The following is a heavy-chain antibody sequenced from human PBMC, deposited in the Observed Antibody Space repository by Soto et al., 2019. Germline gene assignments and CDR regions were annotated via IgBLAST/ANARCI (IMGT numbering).Heavy chain of an antibody. CDR3: ARGYYYDSSDYYRDY. CDR2: ISYDGSNK. V-gene: IGHV3-30-3*01. Sequence: GGSLRLSCAASGFTFSSYAMHWVRQAPGKGLEWVAVISYDGSNKYYADSVKGRFTISRDNSKSTLYVQMNSLRVGDTAVYYCARGYYYDSSDYYRDYWGQGTLVTVSS. CDR1: GFTFSSYA. J-gene: IGHJ4*02. D-gene: IGHD3-22*01.